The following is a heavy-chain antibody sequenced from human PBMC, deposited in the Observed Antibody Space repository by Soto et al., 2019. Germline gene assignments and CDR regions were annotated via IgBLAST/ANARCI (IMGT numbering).Heavy chain of an antibody. CDR3: ARDKITGLFDY. D-gene: IGHD2-8*02. CDR1: GGSFSGYS. Sequence: QVQLQQWGAGLLKPSETLSLTCAVYGGSFSGYSWTWIRQPPGTGLEWIGEINHRGSTNYNPSLKSRVTISVDTSNNQFSLKLTSVTAADTAVYYCARDKITGLFDYWGQGTLVTVSS. V-gene: IGHV4-34*01. J-gene: IGHJ4*02. CDR2: INHRGST.